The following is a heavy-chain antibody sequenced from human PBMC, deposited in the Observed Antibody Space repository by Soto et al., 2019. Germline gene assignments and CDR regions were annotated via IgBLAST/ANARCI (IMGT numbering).Heavy chain of an antibody. CDR3: ARDSSGALRLGHLSFREYYFDY. Sequence: GPSVKVSCKASGYTFTDYYIHWVRQAPGQGLEWMGWINPNSGGTNYEMFQGRVTMTRDTSISTAYMELSRLRSDDTAVYYCARDSSGALRLGHLSFREYYFDYWGQGTLVTVSS. CDR2: INPNSGGT. CDR1: GYTFTDYY. V-gene: IGHV1-2*02. J-gene: IGHJ4*02. D-gene: IGHD3-16*02.